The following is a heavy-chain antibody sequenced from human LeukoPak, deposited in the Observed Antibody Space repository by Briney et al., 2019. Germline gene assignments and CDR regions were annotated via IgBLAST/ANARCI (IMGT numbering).Heavy chain of an antibody. CDR3: ARDPYDLLTGYYSGSGGDY. V-gene: IGHV1-18*04. D-gene: IGHD3-9*01. CDR2: ISGSIGKT. J-gene: IGHJ4*02. Sequence: ASVKVSCKASGYTFTSYVINWVRQAPGQGLEWVGWISGSIGKTKYAQKLQGRVTMTTDTSTSTAYMELRRLRSDDTAVYFCARDPYDLLTGYYSGSGGDYWGQGTLVTVSS. CDR1: GYTFTSYV.